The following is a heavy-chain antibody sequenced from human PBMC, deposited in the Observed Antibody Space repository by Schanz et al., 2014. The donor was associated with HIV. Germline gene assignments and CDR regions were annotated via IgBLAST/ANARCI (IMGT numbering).Heavy chain of an antibody. CDR3: ARDLHDYGDARTDY. Sequence: EVQLVESGGGLVEPGGSLRLSCEASGFSFSSFSMNWVRQAPGKGLEWVSSIGSGGGYKYYADSVNGRFTISRDNAKNSLHLQMSRLGAEDTAVYYCARDLHDYGDARTDYWGQGILVTVSS. D-gene: IGHD4-17*01. V-gene: IGHV3-21*02. J-gene: IGHJ4*02. CDR1: GFSFSSFS. CDR2: IGSGGGYK.